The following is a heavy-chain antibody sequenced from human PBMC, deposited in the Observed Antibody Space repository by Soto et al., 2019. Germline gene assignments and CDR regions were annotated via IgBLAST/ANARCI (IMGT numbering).Heavy chain of an antibody. Sequence: PSETLSLTCTVSGGSISSYYWSWIRQPPGKGLEWIGYIYYSGSTNYNPSLKSRVTISVDTSKNQFSLKLSSVTPADTAVYYCARRWGRNFDYWGQGTLVTVSS. V-gene: IGHV4-59*08. J-gene: IGHJ4*02. CDR3: ARRWGRNFDY. CDR2: IYYSGST. CDR1: GGSISSYY. D-gene: IGHD2-15*01.